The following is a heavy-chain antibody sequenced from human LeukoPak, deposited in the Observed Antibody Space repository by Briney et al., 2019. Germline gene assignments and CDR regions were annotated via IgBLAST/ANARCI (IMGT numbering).Heavy chain of an antibody. D-gene: IGHD3-3*02. CDR1: GASISSYY. Sequence: SETLSLTCTVSGASISSYYWSWIRQSPGKGLEWIGFIYYSGNTNYNPSLRSRVTISVDTSKNQFSLKLSSVTAADTAVYYCASPPIREGWFDPWGQGTLVTVSS. V-gene: IGHV4-59*08. J-gene: IGHJ5*02. CDR3: ASPPIREGWFDP. CDR2: IYYSGNT.